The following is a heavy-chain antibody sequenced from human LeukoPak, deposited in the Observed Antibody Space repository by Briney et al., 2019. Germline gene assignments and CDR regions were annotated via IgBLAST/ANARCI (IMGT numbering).Heavy chain of an antibody. CDR3: ARVEEGYGSGRRGNFYYYYMDV. CDR1: GGSISSSGYC. CDR2: IDYSGNT. V-gene: IGHV4-39*07. D-gene: IGHD3-10*01. J-gene: IGHJ6*03. Sequence: SETLSLTCTVSGGSISSSGYCWGWIRQPPGKGLEWIGSIDYSGNTNYNPSLKSRVTIAVDMSKNQFSLKLGSVTAADTAVYYCARVEEGYGSGRRGNFYYYYMDVWGRGTTVTISS.